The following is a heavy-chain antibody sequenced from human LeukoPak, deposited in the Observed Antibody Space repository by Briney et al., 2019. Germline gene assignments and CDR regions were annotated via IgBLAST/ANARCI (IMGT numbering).Heavy chain of an antibody. J-gene: IGHJ4*02. CDR3: ASPMSSGWDAGYFDY. Sequence: PGGSLRLSCAASGFTFSSYAMSWVRQAPGKGLEWVPAISGSGGSTYYADSVKGRFTISRDNSKNTLYLQMNSLRAEDTAVYYCASPMSSGWDAGYFDYWGQGTLVTVSS. CDR2: ISGSGGST. V-gene: IGHV3-23*01. CDR1: GFTFSSYA. D-gene: IGHD6-19*01.